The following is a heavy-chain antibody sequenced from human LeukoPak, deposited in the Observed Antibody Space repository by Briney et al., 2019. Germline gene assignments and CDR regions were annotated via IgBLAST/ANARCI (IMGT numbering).Heavy chain of an antibody. V-gene: IGHV4-59*01. CDR2: IYYSGSN. J-gene: IGHJ6*02. Sequence: SETLSLTCTLSGGSISSYYWSWLPQPPGKGLVCIGYIYYSGSNNYNPSLKSRVTISVDTSKDQLSLKLSSVTAADTAVYYCAIYQPPPPPSYDYYGMDVWGQGTTVTVSS. CDR1: GGSISSYY. CDR3: AIYQPPPPPSYDYYGMDV.